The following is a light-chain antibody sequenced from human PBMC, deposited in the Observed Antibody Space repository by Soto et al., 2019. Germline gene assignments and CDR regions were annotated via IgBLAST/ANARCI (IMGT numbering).Light chain of an antibody. CDR3: QQFDDSVT. Sequence: VLTQAPATLSLSPGERAFLSGRASQSVSSYLAWYQQKPGQAPRLLIYDASNRATGIPARFSGSGSGTDFTLTISRLEPEDSAVYYCQQFDDSVTFGQGTRLEIK. V-gene: IGKV3-11*01. J-gene: IGKJ5*01. CDR2: DAS. CDR1: QSVSSY.